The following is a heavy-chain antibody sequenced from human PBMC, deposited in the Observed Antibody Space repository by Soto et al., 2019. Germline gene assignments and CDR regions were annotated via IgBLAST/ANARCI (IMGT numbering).Heavy chain of an antibody. V-gene: IGHV1-8*01. Sequence: ASVNVSCKASGYTFTSYDINWVRQATGQGLEWMGWMNPNSGNTGYAQKFQGRVTMTRNTSISTAYMELSSLRSEDTAVYYCARGSGKTYYYDSSGLGIWGQGTMVTVSS. CDR1: GYTFTSYD. CDR2: MNPNSGNT. D-gene: IGHD3-22*01. CDR3: ARGSGKTYYYDSSGLGI. J-gene: IGHJ3*02.